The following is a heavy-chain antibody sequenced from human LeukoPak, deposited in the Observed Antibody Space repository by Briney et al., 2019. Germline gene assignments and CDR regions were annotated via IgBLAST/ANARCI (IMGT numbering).Heavy chain of an antibody. V-gene: IGHV3-21*01. Sequence: GGSLRLSCAASGFTFSSYSMNWVRQAPGKGLEWVSSISSSSSYIYYADSVKGRFTISRDNAKNSLYLQMNSLRAEDTAVYYCARIAPNPCRSLFYYMDVWGKGTTVTVSS. J-gene: IGHJ6*03. CDR3: ARIAPNPCRSLFYYMDV. CDR1: GFTFSSYS. CDR2: ISSSSSYI. D-gene: IGHD3-10*01.